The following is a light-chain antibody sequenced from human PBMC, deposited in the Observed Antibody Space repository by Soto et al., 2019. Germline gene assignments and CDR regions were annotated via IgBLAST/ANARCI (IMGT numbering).Light chain of an antibody. CDR3: QQYGSSRWT. Sequence: DIVMTHSPTILSVSPGERATLSCRASQSVSTQLAWYQQKPGQAPRLVIFAVSIRAPGIPDRFSGSGSGTDFTLTINRLEREDFAVYYCQQYGSSRWTFGQGTKVDNK. CDR2: AVS. CDR1: QSVSTQ. J-gene: IGKJ1*01. V-gene: IGKV3-20*01.